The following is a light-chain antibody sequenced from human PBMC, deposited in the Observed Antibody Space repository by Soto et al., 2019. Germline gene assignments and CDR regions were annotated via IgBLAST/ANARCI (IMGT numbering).Light chain of an antibody. V-gene: IGKV3-15*01. CDR3: QQYNDWPPLT. CDR2: GTS. Sequence: EIVMTQSPATLSVSTGERATLSCRASQSVNINLAWYQQKPGQAPRLLIYGTSTRATGVPARFSGSGSGTEFTLTISILQSEDFAVYYCQQYNDWPPLTFGGGTKVDVK. J-gene: IGKJ4*01. CDR1: QSVNIN.